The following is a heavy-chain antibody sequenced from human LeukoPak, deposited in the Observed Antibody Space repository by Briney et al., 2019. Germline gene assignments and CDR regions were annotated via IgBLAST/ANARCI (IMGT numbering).Heavy chain of an antibody. J-gene: IGHJ4*02. V-gene: IGHV3-23*01. CDR2: ISGSGGST. CDR1: GFTFSSYA. CDR3: AKSEYYGSGSYYIY. D-gene: IGHD3-10*01. Sequence: GGSLRLSCAASGFTFSSYAMSWVRQAPGKGLEWVSAISGSGGSTYYADSAKGRFTISRDNSKNTLYLQMNSLRAEDTAVYYCAKSEYYGSGSYYIYWGQGTLVTVSS.